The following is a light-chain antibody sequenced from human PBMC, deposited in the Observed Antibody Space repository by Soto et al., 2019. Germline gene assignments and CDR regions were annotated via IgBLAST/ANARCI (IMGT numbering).Light chain of an antibody. J-gene: IGKJ2*01. V-gene: IGKV1-5*03. CDR3: QQYDRWYT. CDR2: KTF. Sequence: DLQMTQSPSTLSASVGDRVTITCRASQSIGSWLAWYQQKPAKAPRLLIYKTFSLGSGVPSRFSGSGSGTEFTLTISGLQPDDFATYYCQQYDRWYTFGPGTKVDIK. CDR1: QSIGSW.